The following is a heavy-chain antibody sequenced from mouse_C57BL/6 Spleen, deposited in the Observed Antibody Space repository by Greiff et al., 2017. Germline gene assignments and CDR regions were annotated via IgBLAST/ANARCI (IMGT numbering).Heavy chain of an antibody. Sequence: VQLQQPGAELVKPGASVKMSCKASGYTFTSYCITWVKQRPGQGLEWIGDIYPGSGSTNYNEKFKSKATLTVDTSSSTAYMQLSSLTSEDSAVYYCARAYYGSSKAYWGQGTLVTVSA. D-gene: IGHD1-1*01. J-gene: IGHJ3*01. CDR3: ARAYYGSSKAY. CDR2: IYPGSGST. V-gene: IGHV1-55*01. CDR1: GYTFTSYC.